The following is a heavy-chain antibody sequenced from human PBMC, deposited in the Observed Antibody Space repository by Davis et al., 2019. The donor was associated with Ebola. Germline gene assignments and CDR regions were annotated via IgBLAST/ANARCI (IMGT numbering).Heavy chain of an antibody. CDR3: ARSISGTYYFDS. J-gene: IGHJ4*02. Sequence: MPGGSLRLSCAVYGGSFSGYYWSWIRQPPGKGLEWIGEIYHMGTTNYNPSLKSRVIISVDKSKNQFSLNLSSVTAADTAMYYCARSISGTYYFDSWGQGTLVTVSS. D-gene: IGHD1-26*01. CDR1: GGSFSGYY. V-gene: IGHV4-34*01. CDR2: IYHMGTT.